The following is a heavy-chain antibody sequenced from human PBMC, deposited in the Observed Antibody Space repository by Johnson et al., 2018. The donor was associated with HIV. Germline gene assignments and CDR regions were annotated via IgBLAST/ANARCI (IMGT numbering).Heavy chain of an antibody. CDR2: INSDASTT. V-gene: IGHV3-74*02. Sequence: VQLVESGGGVVRPGASLRLSCAASAFTFSSYWMHWVRQAPGKGLVWVSRINSDASTTSYADSVKGSFTISRDNSKNTLYLQMGSLRVEDMATYYCARARAKVVAGLDAFDIWGQGTMVTVSS. CDR1: AFTFSSYW. CDR3: ARARAKVVAGLDAFDI. J-gene: IGHJ3*02. D-gene: IGHD6-19*01.